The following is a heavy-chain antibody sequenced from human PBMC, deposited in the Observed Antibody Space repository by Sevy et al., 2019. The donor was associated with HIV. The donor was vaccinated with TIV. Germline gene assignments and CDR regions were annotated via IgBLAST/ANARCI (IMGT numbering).Heavy chain of an antibody. V-gene: IGHV3-30*02. CDR3: VKEGGGEGGDH. D-gene: IGHD2-21*01. Sequence: GGSLRLSCAASGFSFSSYGMHWVRQAPGKGLEWMSYIQYDGSNKDYADSVKGRFTISKDNSKNTLYLQMNSLRVEDAAVFYCVKEGGGEGGDHWGQGTLVTVSS. J-gene: IGHJ4*02. CDR1: GFSFSSYG. CDR2: IQYDGSNK.